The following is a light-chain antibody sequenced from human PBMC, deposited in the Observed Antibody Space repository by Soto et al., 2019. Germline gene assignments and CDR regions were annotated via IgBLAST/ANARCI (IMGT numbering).Light chain of an antibody. CDR3: AAWDVSLSGFYV. J-gene: IGLJ1*01. V-gene: IGLV1-47*01. CDR1: SSNIGSNF. Sequence: QSVLTQPPSASGTPGQRVTISCSGSSSNIGSNFVYWYRQLPGTAPKVVIYRNNQQPSGVPDRFSGSKSGTSASLAISGLRSEDEAEYYCAAWDVSLSGFYVFGTGTKVTVL. CDR2: RNN.